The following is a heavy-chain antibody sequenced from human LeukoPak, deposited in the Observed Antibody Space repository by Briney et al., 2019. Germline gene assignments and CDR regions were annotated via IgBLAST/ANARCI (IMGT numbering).Heavy chain of an antibody. D-gene: IGHD5-18*01. V-gene: IGHV3-21*01. J-gene: IGHJ4*02. CDR3: ARELSPGYSYGYPLAY. CDR2: ISSSSSYI. Sequence: PGGSLRLSCAASGFTFSSYAMNWVRQAPGKGLEWVSSISSSSSYIYYADSVKGRFTISRDNAKNSLYLQMNSLRADDTAVYYCARELSPGYSYGYPLAYWGQGTLVTVSS. CDR1: GFTFSSYA.